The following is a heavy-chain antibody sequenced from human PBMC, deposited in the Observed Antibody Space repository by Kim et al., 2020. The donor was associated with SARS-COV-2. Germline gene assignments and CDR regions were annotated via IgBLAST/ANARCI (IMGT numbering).Heavy chain of an antibody. CDR3: ARESPDYYDSSSSFDY. CDR1: GGTFSSYA. J-gene: IGHJ4*02. CDR2: IIPIFGPA. Sequence: SVKVSCKASGGTFSSYAISWVRQAPGQGLECMGGIIPIFGPANYAQTFQGRVTNTAEESTSTAYMELGSLRSEDTAGYYCARESPDYYDSSSSFDYWGQ. V-gene: IGHV1-69*13. D-gene: IGHD3-22*01.